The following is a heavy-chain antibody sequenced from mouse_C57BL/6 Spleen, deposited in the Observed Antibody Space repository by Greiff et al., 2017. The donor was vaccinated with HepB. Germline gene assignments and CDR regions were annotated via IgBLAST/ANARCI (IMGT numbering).Heavy chain of an antibody. CDR3: ARGVITTVVATRYAMDY. D-gene: IGHD1-1*01. CDR1: GYTFTSYW. Sequence: QVHVKQPGAELVKPGASVKLSCKASGYTFTSYWMQWVKQRPGQGLEWIGEIDPSDSYTNYNQKFKGKATLTVDTSSSTAYMQLSSLTSEDSAVYYCARGVITTVVATRYAMDYWGQGTSVTVSS. J-gene: IGHJ4*01. V-gene: IGHV1-50*01. CDR2: IDPSDSYT.